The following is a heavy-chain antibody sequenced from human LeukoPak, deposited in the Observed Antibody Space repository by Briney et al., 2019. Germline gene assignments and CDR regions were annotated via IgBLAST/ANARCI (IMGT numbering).Heavy chain of an antibody. D-gene: IGHD3-16*01. CDR2: IYYSGST. Sequence: EASETLSLTCTVSGGSVSSYYWSWIRQPPGKGLEWIGYIYYSGSTNYNPSLKSRVTISIDTSKNQFSLKLSSVTAADTAVYYCARGVNWIDPWGQGTLVTVSS. J-gene: IGHJ5*02. CDR3: ARGVNWIDP. V-gene: IGHV4-59*02. CDR1: GGSVSSYY.